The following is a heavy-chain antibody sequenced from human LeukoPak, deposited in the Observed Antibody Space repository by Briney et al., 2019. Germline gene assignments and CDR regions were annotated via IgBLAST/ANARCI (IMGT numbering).Heavy chain of an antibody. Sequence: GGSLRLSCAASGFTFSDYYMSWIRQAPGKGLEWVSVIYSGGSTYYADSVKGRFTISRHNSKNTLYLQMNSLRAEDTAVYYCARGSRYYYDSSGQGAFDIWGQGTMVTVSS. CDR3: ARGSRYYYDSSGQGAFDI. CDR2: IYSGGST. J-gene: IGHJ3*02. D-gene: IGHD3-22*01. CDR1: GFTFSDYY. V-gene: IGHV3-53*04.